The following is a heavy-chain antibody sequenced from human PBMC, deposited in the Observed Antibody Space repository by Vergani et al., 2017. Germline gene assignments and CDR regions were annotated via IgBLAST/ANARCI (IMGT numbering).Heavy chain of an antibody. D-gene: IGHD6-6*01. V-gene: IGHV3-48*01. CDR2: ISSSSDAI. CDR1: GFDFSAYS. CDR3: ATSRSAEPDY. Sequence: EVQLLESGGGLVQPGGSLRISCEASGFDFSAYSMNWVRQAPGKGLEWISYISSSSDAIYYADSLRGRFTVSRDNAQNSLFLQMNSLRAEDTAVYFCATSRSAEPDYWGQGTLVAVSS. J-gene: IGHJ4*02.